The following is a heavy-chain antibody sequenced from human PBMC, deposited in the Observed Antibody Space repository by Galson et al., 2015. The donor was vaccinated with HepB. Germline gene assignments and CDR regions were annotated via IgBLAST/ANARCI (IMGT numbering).Heavy chain of an antibody. CDR2: IWYDGSNK. V-gene: IGHV3-33*01. D-gene: IGHD5-12*01. Sequence: SLRLSCAASGFNFSDHGMHWVRQAPGKGLEWVAVIWYDGSNKYYADSVKGRFTISRDNSKNTLYLHMNSLRAEDTAVYYCATSRSGYFANFAYWGQGTLVTVSS. J-gene: IGHJ4*02. CDR1: GFNFSDHG. CDR3: ATSRSGYFANFAY.